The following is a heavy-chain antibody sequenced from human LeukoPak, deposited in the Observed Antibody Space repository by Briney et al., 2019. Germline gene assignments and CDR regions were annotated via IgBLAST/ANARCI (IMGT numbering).Heavy chain of an antibody. CDR3: VQDWAWGAFGS. J-gene: IGHJ4*02. V-gene: IGHV3-23*01. CDR2: ISGSGGST. D-gene: IGHD7-27*01. CDR1: GFTFSGYG. Sequence: GGTLRLSCAASGFTFSGYGMSWVRQAPGKGLKWVSAISGSGGSTYYADSVKGRITISRDNSKNTLYLQMNSLRAEDTAVYYCVQDWAWGAFGSWGQGTLVTVSS.